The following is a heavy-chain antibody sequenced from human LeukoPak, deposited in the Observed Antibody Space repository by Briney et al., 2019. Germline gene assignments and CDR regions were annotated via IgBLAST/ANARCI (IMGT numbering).Heavy chain of an antibody. CDR2: ISSSSSYI. Sequence: GGSLRLSCAASGFTFSSYSMNWVCQAPGKGLEWVSSISSSSSYIYYADSVKGRFTISRDNAKNSLYLQMNSLRAEDTAVYYCARDLSSILDVWGQGTTVTVSS. D-gene: IGHD2-21*01. J-gene: IGHJ6*02. V-gene: IGHV3-21*01. CDR3: ARDLSSILDV. CDR1: GFTFSSYS.